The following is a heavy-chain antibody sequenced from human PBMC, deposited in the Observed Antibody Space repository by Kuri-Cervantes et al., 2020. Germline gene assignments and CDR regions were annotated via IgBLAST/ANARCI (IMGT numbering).Heavy chain of an antibody. CDR1: GFTFSSYG. V-gene: IGHV3-33*01. CDR2: IWYDGSNK. J-gene: IGHJ6*02. D-gene: IGHD3-10*01. CDR3: ARSMWFGEFGFYYYYGMDV. Sequence: GGPRRLSCAASGFTFSSYGMHWVRQAPGKGLEWVAVIWYDGSNKYYADSVKGRFTISRDNSKNTLYLQMNSLRAEDTAVYYCARSMWFGEFGFYYYYGMDVWGQGTTVTVSS.